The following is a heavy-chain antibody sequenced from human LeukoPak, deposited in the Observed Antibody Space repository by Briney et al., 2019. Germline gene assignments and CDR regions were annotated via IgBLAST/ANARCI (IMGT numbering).Heavy chain of an antibody. J-gene: IGHJ4*02. CDR2: IKQDGSEK. CDR3: ARGRTTYSNYIGY. V-gene: IGHV3-7*01. Sequence: GGSLRLSCAASGFTFSSYWMSWVRQAPGKGLEWVANIKQDGSEKYYVDSVKGRFTISRDNAKNSLYLQMNSLRAEDTAVYYCARGRTTYSNYIGYWGQGTLVTVSS. D-gene: IGHD4-11*01. CDR1: GFTFSSYW.